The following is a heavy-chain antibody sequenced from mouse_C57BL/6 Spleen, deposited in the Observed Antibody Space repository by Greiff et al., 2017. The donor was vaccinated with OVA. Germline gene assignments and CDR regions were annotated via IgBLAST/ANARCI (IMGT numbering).Heavy chain of an antibody. Sequence: VQLQQSGAELVRPGASVTLSCKASGYTFTDYEMHWVKQTPVHGLEWIGAIDPETGGTAYNQKFKGKAILTADKSSSTAYMELRSLTSEDSAVYYCTRYGSSSYYFDDWGQGTTLTVSS. CDR3: TRYGSSSYYFDD. V-gene: IGHV1-15*01. CDR2: IDPETGGT. D-gene: IGHD1-1*01. J-gene: IGHJ2*01. CDR1: GYTFTDYE.